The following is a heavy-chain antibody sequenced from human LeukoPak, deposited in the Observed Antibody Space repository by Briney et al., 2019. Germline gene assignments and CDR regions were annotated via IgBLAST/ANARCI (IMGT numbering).Heavy chain of an antibody. CDR2: INHSGST. D-gene: IGHD1-26*01. V-gene: IGHV4-34*01. CDR3: ARALGRELLIRWEYYYYGMDV. CDR1: GGSFSGYY. Sequence: SETLSLTCAVYGGSFSGYYWSWIRQPPGKGLEWIGEINHSGSTNYNPSLKSRVTISVDTSTNQFSLKLSSVTAADTAVYYCARALGRELLIRWEYYYYGMDVWGQGTTVTVSS. J-gene: IGHJ6*02.